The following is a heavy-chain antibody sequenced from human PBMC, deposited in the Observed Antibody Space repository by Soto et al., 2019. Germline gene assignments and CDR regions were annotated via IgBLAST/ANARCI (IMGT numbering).Heavy chain of an antibody. CDR1: GGSISSGDYY. CDR2: IYNSGST. V-gene: IGHV4-30-4*01. J-gene: IGHJ4*02. D-gene: IGHD3-3*01. Sequence: QVQLQESGPGLVEPSQTLSLTCTVSGGSISSGDYYWSWIRQPPGKGLEWIGHIYNSGSTYSNPSLSSRVIISVDTSKNQFSLKLSSVTAADTAVYYCARGPSADKVDYWGQGTLVTVSS. CDR3: ARGPSADKVDY.